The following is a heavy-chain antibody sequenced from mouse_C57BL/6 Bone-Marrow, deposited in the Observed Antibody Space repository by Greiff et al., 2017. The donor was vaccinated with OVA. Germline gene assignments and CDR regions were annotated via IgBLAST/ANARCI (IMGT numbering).Heavy chain of an antibody. D-gene: IGHD2-1*01. CDR1: GFTFSSYG. J-gene: IGHJ1*03. CDR2: ISSGGSYT. CDR3: ARRGNLWAHWYFDV. V-gene: IGHV5-6*01. Sequence: EVQVVESGGDLVKPGGSLKLSCAASGFTFSSYGMSWVRQTPDKRLEWVATISSGGSYTYYPDSVKGRFTISRDNAKNTLYLQMSSLKSEDTAMYYGARRGNLWAHWYFDVWGTGTTVTVSS.